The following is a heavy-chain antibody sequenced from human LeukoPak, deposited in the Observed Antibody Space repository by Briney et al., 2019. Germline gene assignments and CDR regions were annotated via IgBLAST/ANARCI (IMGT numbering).Heavy chain of an antibody. J-gene: IGHJ6*02. V-gene: IGHV3-53*01. D-gene: IGHD4-23*01. CDR3: ARGPLVTNYYYYGMDV. CDR1: GFTFNTYT. CDR2: IYSGGST. Sequence: SGGSLRLSCAASGFTFNTYTMNWVRQAPGKGLEWVSVIYSGGSTYYADSVKGRFTISRDNSKNTLYLQMNSLRAEDTAVYYCARGPLVTNYYYYGMDVWGQGTTVTVSS.